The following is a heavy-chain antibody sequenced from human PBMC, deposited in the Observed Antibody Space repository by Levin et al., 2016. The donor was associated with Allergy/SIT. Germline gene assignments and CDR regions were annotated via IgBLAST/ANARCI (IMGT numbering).Heavy chain of an antibody. Sequence: SETLSLTCTVSGGSVSSGSYYWSWIRQPPGKGPEWIGHIHYSWTTKYNPALKSRVTISMDTSKNQFSLKVSSVTAADTAVYYCARQISMGDTISSNWEHWLDPWGQGTLVTVSS. CDR3: ARQISMGDTISSNWEHWLDP. CDR1: GGSVSSGSYY. J-gene: IGHJ5*02. CDR2: IHYSWTT. V-gene: IGHV4-61*01. D-gene: IGHD6-13*01.